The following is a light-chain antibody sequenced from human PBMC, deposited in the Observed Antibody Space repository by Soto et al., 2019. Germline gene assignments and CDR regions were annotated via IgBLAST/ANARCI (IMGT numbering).Light chain of an antibody. Sequence: EIVLTQSPATLSLSPGASATLSCRASQSVSSYLAWYQQKPGQAPRLLIYDASNRATGIPARFSGSGSGTDFTLTISSLEPEEFAVDDCQQRSNAITFGQGTRLEIK. CDR3: QQRSNAIT. CDR2: DAS. CDR1: QSVSSY. J-gene: IGKJ5*01. V-gene: IGKV3-11*01.